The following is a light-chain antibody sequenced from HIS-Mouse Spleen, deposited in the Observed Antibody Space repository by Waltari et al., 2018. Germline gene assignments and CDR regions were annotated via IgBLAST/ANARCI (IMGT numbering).Light chain of an antibody. CDR2: DVS. Sequence: QSALTQPASVSGSPGRSNTISCTGPSSAVGGYNYVPWYQQHPGKAPKLMIYDVSNRPSGVSNRFSGSKSGNTASLTISGLQAEDEADYYCSSYTSSSFNVVFGGGTKLTVL. CDR3: SSYTSSSFNVV. V-gene: IGLV2-14*03. J-gene: IGLJ2*01. CDR1: SSAVGGYNY.